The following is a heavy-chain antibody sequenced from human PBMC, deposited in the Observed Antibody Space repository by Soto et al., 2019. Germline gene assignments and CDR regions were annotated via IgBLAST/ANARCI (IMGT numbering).Heavy chain of an antibody. J-gene: IGHJ6*02. CDR3: ARALGSSGWYVLAYYYYGMDV. D-gene: IGHD6-19*01. CDR1: GGTFSSYA. Sequence: SVKVSCKASGGTFSSYAISWVRQAPGQGLEWMGGIIPIFGTANYAQKFQGRVTVTADKSTSTAYMELSSLRSEDTAVYYCARALGSSGWYVLAYYYYGMDVWGQGTTVTVSS. V-gene: IGHV1-69*06. CDR2: IIPIFGTA.